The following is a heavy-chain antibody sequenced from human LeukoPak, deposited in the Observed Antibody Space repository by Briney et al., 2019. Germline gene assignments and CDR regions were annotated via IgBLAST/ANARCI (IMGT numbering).Heavy chain of an antibody. J-gene: IGHJ5*02. CDR3: ARDHSLEYGNWFDP. D-gene: IGHD3-3*01. CDR2: MSYDGSTQ. Sequence: GRSLRLSCAASGFTFSSYAMHWVRQPPGKGLEWVTMMSYDGSTQYYTDSVKGRFTICRDNSKNTLYLQMNSMRTEDTALYYCARDHSLEYGNWFDPWGQGTLVTVSS. CDR1: GFTFSSYA. V-gene: IGHV3-30*04.